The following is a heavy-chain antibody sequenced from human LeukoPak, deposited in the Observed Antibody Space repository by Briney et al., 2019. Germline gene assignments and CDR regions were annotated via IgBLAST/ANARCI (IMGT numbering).Heavy chain of an antibody. CDR1: GYTFTTYA. J-gene: IGHJ4*02. V-gene: IGHV7-4-1*02. CDR2: INTNTENP. Sequence: GASVKVSCKASGYTFTTYAMNWVRQAPGQGLEWMGWINTNTENPTYAQGFTGRFVFSLDTSVSTAYLQISSLKAEDTAVYYCAVYDNSGYLRYWGQGTLVTVSS. CDR3: AVYDNSGYLRY. D-gene: IGHD3-22*01.